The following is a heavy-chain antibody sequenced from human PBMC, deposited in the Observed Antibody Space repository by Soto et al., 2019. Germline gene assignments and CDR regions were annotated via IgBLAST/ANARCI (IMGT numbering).Heavy chain of an antibody. CDR1: GYSFTSLD. CDR2: MQPSSGRT. Sequence: GXSGKVSFKASGYSFTSLDINWVRQTTVQGLEWMGWMQPSSGRTGYAQKFQGRVTMTRDTSINTAYMELSSLTYDDTAFYYCARGVTAGVDYWGQGTLVTVYS. V-gene: IGHV1-8*01. D-gene: IGHD1-26*01. J-gene: IGHJ4*02. CDR3: ARGVTAGVDY.